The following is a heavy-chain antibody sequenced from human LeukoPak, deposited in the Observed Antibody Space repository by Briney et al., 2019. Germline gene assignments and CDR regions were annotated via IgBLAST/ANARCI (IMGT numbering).Heavy chain of an antibody. CDR3: AREYSGYRRMDV. J-gene: IGHJ6*04. CDR1: GYTFTGYY. Sequence: ASVKVSCKASGYTFTGYYMHWVRQAPGQGLGWMGWINPNSGGTNYAQKFQGRVTMTRDTSISTAYMELSRLRSDDTAVYYCAREYSGYRRMDVWGKGTTVTVSS. CDR2: INPNSGGT. D-gene: IGHD5-12*01. V-gene: IGHV1-2*02.